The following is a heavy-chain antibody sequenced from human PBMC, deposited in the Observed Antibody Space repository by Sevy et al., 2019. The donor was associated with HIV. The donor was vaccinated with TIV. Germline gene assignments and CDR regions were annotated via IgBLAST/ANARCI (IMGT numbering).Heavy chain of an antibody. J-gene: IGHJ4*02. Sequence: SVTLSLTCTVSGASITTYYWSWFRQPAGKGLEWIGRMHSGGNTNYNPSLQGRVTMSLDTSKNQFSLTLDFVTAADAAVYYCARDTGKNYWGQGILVTVSS. D-gene: IGHD2-8*02. CDR2: MHSGGNT. CDR3: ARDTGKNY. CDR1: GASITTYY. V-gene: IGHV4-4*07.